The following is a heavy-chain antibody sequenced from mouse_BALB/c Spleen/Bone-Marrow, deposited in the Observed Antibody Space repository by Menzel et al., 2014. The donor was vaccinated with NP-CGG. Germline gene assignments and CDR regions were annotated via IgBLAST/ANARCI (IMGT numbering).Heavy chain of an antibody. CDR1: GFSFNSYG. D-gene: IGHD2-4*01. V-gene: IGHV5-9-2*01. J-gene: IGHJ3*01. CDR2: ISGGGSYT. Sequence: DVKLVESGGGLVKSGGSLKLSCAASGFSFNSYGMSWVRQTPEKRLEWVVTISGGGSYTFYPDSVKGRFTISRDNAKNNLYLQLSSLRSEDTALYYCARHAYYDQTEVSFVYWGQGTLVTVSA. CDR3: ARHAYYDQTEVSFVY.